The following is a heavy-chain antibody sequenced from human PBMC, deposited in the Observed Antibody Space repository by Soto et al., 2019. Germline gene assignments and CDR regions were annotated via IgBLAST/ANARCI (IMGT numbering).Heavy chain of an antibody. CDR1: GFTLDYYD. CDR2: IGTADDT. Sequence: GGSLRLSCVASGFTLDYYDMHWVRQFPGRGLEWVSSIGTADDTFYSGSVKGRFTTSRENARGSLYLQMHSLRAEDTAVYYCARGSSGWYEFDFWGQGTLVTVPQ. V-gene: IGHV3-13*01. CDR3: ARGSSGWYEFDF. D-gene: IGHD6-19*01. J-gene: IGHJ4*02.